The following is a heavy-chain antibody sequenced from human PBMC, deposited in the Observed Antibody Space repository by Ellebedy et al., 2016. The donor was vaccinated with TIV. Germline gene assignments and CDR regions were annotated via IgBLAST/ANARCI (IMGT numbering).Heavy chain of an antibody. D-gene: IGHD5-12*01. J-gene: IGHJ6*02. CDR1: GFTFSRNA. CDR3: ASGDSGYDYDYYYGMDV. CDR2: ISRSSSYI. Sequence: GGSLRLXCAASGFTFSRNAMTWVRQAPGKGLAWVSSISRSSSYINYADSVKGRFTISRDNAKNSLYLQMNSLRAEDTAVYYCASGDSGYDYDYYYGMDVWGQGTTVTVSS. V-gene: IGHV3-21*01.